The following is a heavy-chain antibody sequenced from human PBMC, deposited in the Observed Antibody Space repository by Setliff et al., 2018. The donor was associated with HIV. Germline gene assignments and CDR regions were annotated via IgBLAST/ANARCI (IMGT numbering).Heavy chain of an antibody. V-gene: IGHV4-34*01. D-gene: IGHD3-16*02. CDR1: GGSFRGYY. CDR3: ARGSDYIWGNYRFPFDY. J-gene: IGHJ4*02. CDR2: INHSGST. Sequence: SETLSLTCAVYGGSFRGYYWSWIRQPPGKGLEWIGEINHSGSTNYNPSLKSRVTISADTSKSQFSLKLSSVTAADTALYYCARGSDYIWGNYRFPFDYWGQGTLVTVSS.